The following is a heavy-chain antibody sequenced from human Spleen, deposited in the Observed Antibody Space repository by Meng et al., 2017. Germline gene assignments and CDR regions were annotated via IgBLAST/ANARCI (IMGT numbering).Heavy chain of an antibody. CDR3: ARQSQRNDFWSGYTGAAFDY. CDR2: IDYSGST. V-gene: IGHV4-39*02. J-gene: IGHJ4*02. CDR1: GDSITVNNYY. Sequence: QLQLQESGPGLVQPSETLSLTCTVSGDSITVNNYYWGWIRQSSGKGLEWIGSIDYSGSTNYNSSLKSRVTISVDTSKNHFSLRLSSVTAADTAVYCCARQSQRNDFWSGYTGAAFDYWGQGTLVTVSS. D-gene: IGHD3-3*01.